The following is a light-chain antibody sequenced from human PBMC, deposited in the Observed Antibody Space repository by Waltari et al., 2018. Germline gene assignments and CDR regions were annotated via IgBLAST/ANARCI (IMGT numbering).Light chain of an antibody. CDR2: GAS. CDR3: QQYGSSPYT. CDR1: QSVSSSY. V-gene: IGKV3-20*01. J-gene: IGKJ2*01. Sequence: VLTQSPGTXXLSPGERATLSCRASQSVSSSYLAWYQQKPGQAPRLLIYGASSRATGIPXXFSGSGSXXDFTLTIXXLEPEDXXVYYCQQYGSSPYTXXXXTKLEIK.